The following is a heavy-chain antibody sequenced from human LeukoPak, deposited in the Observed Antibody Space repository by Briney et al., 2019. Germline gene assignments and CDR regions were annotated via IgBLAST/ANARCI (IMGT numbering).Heavy chain of an antibody. CDR1: GGSVSSGSYY. V-gene: IGHV4-61*01. D-gene: IGHD4-17*01. CDR3: ARDIYGDNPLDY. Sequence: YPSETLSLTCTVSGGSVSSGSYYWSWIRQPPGKGLEWIGYIYYSGSTNYNPSLKSRVTISVDTSKNQFSLKLSSVTAADTAVYYCARDIYGDNPLDYWGQGTLVTVSS. CDR2: IYYSGST. J-gene: IGHJ4*02.